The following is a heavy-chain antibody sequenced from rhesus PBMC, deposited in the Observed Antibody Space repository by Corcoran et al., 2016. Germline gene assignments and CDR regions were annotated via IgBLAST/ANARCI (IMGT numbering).Heavy chain of an antibody. V-gene: IGHV4-169*02. CDR1: GGAISSSY. D-gene: IGHD4-29*01. Sequence: QLQLQESGPGLVKPSETLSVTCAVSGGAISSSYWSWIRQAPGKGLGWIGYIYGSGSSTNYNPSLKSRVTLSVDTSKNQLSLKLSSVTAADTAVYYCASMGSSYVFNGLDSWGPGVVVTVSS. CDR3: ASMGSSYVFNGLDS. J-gene: IGHJ6*01. CDR2: IYGSGSST.